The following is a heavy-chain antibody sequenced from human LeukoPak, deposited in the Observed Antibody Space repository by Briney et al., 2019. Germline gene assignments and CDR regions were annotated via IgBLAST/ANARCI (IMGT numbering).Heavy chain of an antibody. CDR1: CGSFSGYY. CDR3: ARDLFGFGELSYFDY. CDR2: INHSGST. J-gene: IGHJ4*02. D-gene: IGHD3-10*01. Sequence: ETPSPTPAVDCGSFSGYYLGWIRQPPREGPGLIGGINHSGSTNYNPSLKSRVTISVDTSKNQFSLKLSSVTAADTAVYYCARDLFGFGELSYFDYWGQGTLVTVSS. V-gene: IGHV4-34*01.